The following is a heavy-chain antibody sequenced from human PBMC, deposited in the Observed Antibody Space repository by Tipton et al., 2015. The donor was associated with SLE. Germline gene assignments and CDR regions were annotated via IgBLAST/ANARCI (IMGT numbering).Heavy chain of an antibody. CDR3: AKDRGTWDGFDI. Sequence: TLSLTCTVSGGSITNYYWGWVRQSAGKGLEWIGRICCGGSTKYNPSLESRIAMSVDTSKSQFSLQLNSVTAADTAVYYCAKDRGTWDGFDIWGQGRVVTVSS. V-gene: IGHV4-4*07. J-gene: IGHJ3*02. CDR1: GGSITNYY. CDR2: ICCGGST.